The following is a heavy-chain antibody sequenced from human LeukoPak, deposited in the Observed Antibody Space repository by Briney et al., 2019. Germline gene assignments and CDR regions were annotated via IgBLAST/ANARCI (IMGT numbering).Heavy chain of an antibody. CDR1: GFTFSGYG. J-gene: IGHJ4*02. V-gene: IGHV3-30*02. CDR3: AKDYDILTGAPDFDY. D-gene: IGHD3-9*01. Sequence: GGSLRLSCAASGFTFSGYGMHWIRQAPGKGLEWVAFIRNDGSNKYYADSVKGRFTISRDNSKNTLYLQMNSLRAEDTAVCYCAKDYDILTGAPDFDYWGQGTLVTVSS. CDR2: IRNDGSNK.